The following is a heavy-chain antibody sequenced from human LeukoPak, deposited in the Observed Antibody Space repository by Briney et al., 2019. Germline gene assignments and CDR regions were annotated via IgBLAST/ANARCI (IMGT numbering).Heavy chain of an antibody. V-gene: IGHV3-9*01. CDR3: AIRTIAVARRGFDP. D-gene: IGHD6-19*01. CDR1: GFTFDDYA. Sequence: GGSLRLSCAASGFTFDDYAMHWVRQAPGKGLEWVSGISWNSGSIGYADSVKGRFTISRDNAKNSLYLQMNSLRAEDTAVYYCAIRTIAVARRGFDPWGQGTLVTVSS. CDR2: ISWNSGSI. J-gene: IGHJ5*02.